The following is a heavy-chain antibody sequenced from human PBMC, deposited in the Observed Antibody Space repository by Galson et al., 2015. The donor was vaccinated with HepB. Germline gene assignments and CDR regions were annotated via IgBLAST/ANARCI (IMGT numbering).Heavy chain of an antibody. V-gene: IGHV3-33*08. CDR2: IWYDGSNK. D-gene: IGHD3-10*01. J-gene: IGHJ4*02. CDR3: AREGSGYGFAFDY. Sequence: SLRLSCAASGFTFSSYGMHWVRQAPGKGLEWVAVIWYDGSNKYYADSVKGRFTISRDNSKNTLYLQMNSLRAEDTAVYYCAREGSGYGFAFDYWGQGTLVTVSS. CDR1: GFTFSSYG.